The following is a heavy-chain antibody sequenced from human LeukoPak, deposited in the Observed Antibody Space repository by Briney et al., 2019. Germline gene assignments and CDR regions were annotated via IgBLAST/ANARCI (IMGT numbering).Heavy chain of an antibody. V-gene: IGHV3-30-3*01. CDR3: ARVLWGWGRLDDGMDV. D-gene: IGHD4/OR15-4a*01. CDR2: ISYDGSNK. Sequence: GGSLRLSCAASGFTFSSYAMHWVRQAPGKGLEWVAVISYDGSNKYCADSVKGRFTISRDNSKNTLYLQMNSLRAEDTAVYYCARVLWGWGRLDDGMDVWGQGTTVTVSS. CDR1: GFTFSSYA. J-gene: IGHJ6*02.